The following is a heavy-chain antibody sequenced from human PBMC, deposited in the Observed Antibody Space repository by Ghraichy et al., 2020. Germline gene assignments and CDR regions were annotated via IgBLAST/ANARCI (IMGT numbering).Heavy chain of an antibody. CDR2: ISHIGST. CDR3: ARGGVSNWGGMFI. Sequence: SETLSLTCAVSGGSLSGYYWSWIRQAPGKGLEWIGEISHIGSTNFNPSLKSRLTMAEDTSKLQLSLTLNSVTAADTAVYYCARGGVSNWGGMFIWGQGTVVTVSS. J-gene: IGHJ3*02. V-gene: IGHV4-34*01. CDR1: GGSLSGYY. D-gene: IGHD7-27*01.